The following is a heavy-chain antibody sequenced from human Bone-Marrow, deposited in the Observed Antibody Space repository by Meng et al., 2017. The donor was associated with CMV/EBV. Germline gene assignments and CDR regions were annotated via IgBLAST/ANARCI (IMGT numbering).Heavy chain of an antibody. Sequence: SCAASGFTFSSYAMHWVRQAPGKGLEWVAVISYDGSNKYYADSVKGRFTISRDNSKNTLYLQMNSLRAEDTAVYYCAREDRRVYFDYWGQGTLVTVSS. CDR3: AREDRRVYFDY. CDR2: ISYDGSNK. V-gene: IGHV3-30*04. CDR1: GFTFSSYA. J-gene: IGHJ4*02.